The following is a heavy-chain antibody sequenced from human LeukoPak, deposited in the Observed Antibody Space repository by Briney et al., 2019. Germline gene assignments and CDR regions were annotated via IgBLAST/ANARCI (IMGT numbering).Heavy chain of an antibody. CDR2: IYYSGST. V-gene: IGHV4-59*01. CDR3: ARAPIVGATLFDY. D-gene: IGHD1-26*01. CDR1: GGSISSYY. Sequence: PSETLSLTCTVSGGSISSYYWSWIRQPPGKGLEWIGYIYYSGSTNYNPSLKSRVTISVDTSKNQFSLKLSSVTAADTAVYSCARAPIVGATLFDYWGQGTLVTVSS. J-gene: IGHJ4*02.